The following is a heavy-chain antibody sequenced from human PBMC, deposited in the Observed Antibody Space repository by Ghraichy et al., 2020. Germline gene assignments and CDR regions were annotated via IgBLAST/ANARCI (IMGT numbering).Heavy chain of an antibody. CDR3: ARDRAAGSYGYNGSYYYYYYGMDV. CDR1: GGTFSSYA. Sequence: SVKVSCKASGGTFSSYAISWVRQAPGQGLEWMGGIIPIFGTANYAQKFQGRVTITADESTSTAYMELSSLRSEDTAVYYCARDRAAGSYGYNGSYYYYYYGMDVWGQGTTVTVSS. V-gene: IGHV1-69*13. CDR2: IIPIFGTA. D-gene: IGHD5-18*01. J-gene: IGHJ6*02.